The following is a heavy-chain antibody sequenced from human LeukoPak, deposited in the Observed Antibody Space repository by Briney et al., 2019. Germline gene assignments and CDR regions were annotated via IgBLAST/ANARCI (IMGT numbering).Heavy chain of an antibody. CDR1: GYSFTNYW. Sequence: GESLKISCKGSGYSFTNYWIDWVRQMPGKGLEWMGIIYPGDFDTRYSPSFQGQATISADKSISTAYLQWSSLKASDTAMYYCARQYTLLRGVADYWGQGTLVTVSS. CDR2: IYPGDFDT. V-gene: IGHV5-51*01. D-gene: IGHD3-10*01. J-gene: IGHJ4*02. CDR3: ARQYTLLRGVADY.